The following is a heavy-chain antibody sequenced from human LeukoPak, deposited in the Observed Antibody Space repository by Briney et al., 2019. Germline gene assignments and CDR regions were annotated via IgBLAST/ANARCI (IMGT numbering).Heavy chain of an antibody. Sequence: GRSLRLSCAASGFTFSSYSMNWVRQAPGKGLEWVGRIKSKVDGGTADYAALVRGRFTISRDDSKNTLYLQMDSLETEDTAVYYCTTDYLYYSGWYFDYWGQGTLVTVSS. CDR1: GFTFSSYS. D-gene: IGHD6-19*01. CDR2: IKSKVDGGTA. V-gene: IGHV3-15*01. CDR3: TTDYLYYSGWYFDY. J-gene: IGHJ4*02.